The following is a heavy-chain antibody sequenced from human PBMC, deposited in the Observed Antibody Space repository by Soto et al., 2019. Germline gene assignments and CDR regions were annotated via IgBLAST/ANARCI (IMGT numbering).Heavy chain of an antibody. CDR2: ITGSGGTI. Sequence: GGSLRLSCAASGFTFSSYSMNWVRQAPGKGLEWLSYITGSGGTIYYRDSVKGRFTISRDNAESSLYLQMNSLRAEDTAVYYCARERDEYCPSQRHTLNDHWGPGTLVTVPS. J-gene: IGHJ4*02. V-gene: IGHV3-48*01. CDR1: GFTFSSYS. CDR3: ARERDEYCPSQRHTLNDH. D-gene: IGHD2-8*02.